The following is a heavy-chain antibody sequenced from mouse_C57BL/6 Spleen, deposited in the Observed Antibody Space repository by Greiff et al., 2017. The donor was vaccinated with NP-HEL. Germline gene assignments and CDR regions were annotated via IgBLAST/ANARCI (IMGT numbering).Heavy chain of an antibody. CDR1: GYTFTDYE. D-gene: IGHD2-3*01. J-gene: IGHJ4*01. CDR3: TRRDGYYRAMDY. CDR2: IDPETGGT. V-gene: IGHV1-15*01. Sequence: QVQLQQSGAELVRPGASVTLSCKASGYTFTDYEMHWVKQTPVHGLEWIGAIDPETGGTAYNQKFKGKAILTADKSSSTAYMELRSLTSEDSAVYYCTRRDGYYRAMDYWGQGTSVTVSS.